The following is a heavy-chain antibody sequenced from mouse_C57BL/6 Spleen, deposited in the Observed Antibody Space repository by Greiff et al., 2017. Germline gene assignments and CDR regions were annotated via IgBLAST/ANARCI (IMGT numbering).Heavy chain of an antibody. J-gene: IGHJ3*01. CDR1: GFTFSDYG. CDR3: ARDPYDYDGGFAY. V-gene: IGHV5-17*01. Sequence: EVKLMESGGGLVKPGGSLKLSCAASGFTFSDYGMHWVRQAPEKGLEWVAYISSGSSTIYYADTVKGLFTISRDNAKNTLFLQMTSLRSEDTAMYYCARDPYDYDGGFAYWGQGTLVTVSA. CDR2: ISSGSSTI. D-gene: IGHD2-4*01.